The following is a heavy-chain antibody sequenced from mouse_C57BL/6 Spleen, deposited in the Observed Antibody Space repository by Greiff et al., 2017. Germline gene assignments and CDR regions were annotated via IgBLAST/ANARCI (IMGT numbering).Heavy chain of an antibody. CDR2: INPSTGGT. J-gene: IGHJ4*01. CDR3: ARTLYDYSYYYAMDY. D-gene: IGHD2-4*01. V-gene: IGHV1-42*01. CDR1: GYSFTGYY. Sequence: EVQVVESGPELVKPGASVKISCKASGYSFTGYYMNWVKQSPEKSLEWIGEINPSTGGTTYNQKFKAKATLTVDKSSSTAYMQLKSLTSEDSAVYYCARTLYDYSYYYAMDYWGQGTSVTVSS.